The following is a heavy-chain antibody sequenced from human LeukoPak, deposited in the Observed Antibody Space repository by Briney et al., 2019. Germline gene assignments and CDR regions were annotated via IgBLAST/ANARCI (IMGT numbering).Heavy chain of an antibody. V-gene: IGHV4-34*01. CDR3: ARVRVEAWFLFGRQAAPAYFDY. J-gene: IGHJ4*02. CDR2: INHSGST. CDR1: GGSFSGYY. Sequence: PSETLSLTCAVYGGSFSGYYWSWIRQPPGKGLEWIGEINHSGSTNYDPSLKSRVTISVDTSKNQFSLKLSSVTAADTAVYYCARVRVEAWFLFGRQAAPAYFDYWGQGTLVTVSS. D-gene: IGHD3-16*01.